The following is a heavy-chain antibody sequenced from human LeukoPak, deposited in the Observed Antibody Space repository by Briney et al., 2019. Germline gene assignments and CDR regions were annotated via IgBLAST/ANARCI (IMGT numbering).Heavy chain of an antibody. J-gene: IGHJ4*02. D-gene: IGHD3-22*01. CDR1: GGSFSGYY. CDR2: INHSGST. CDR3: ARGDYYDSSGYYYYFDY. V-gene: IGHV4-34*01. Sequence: SETLSLTCAVYGGSFSGYYWSWIRQPPGKGLEWIGEINHSGSTNYNPSLKSRVTISVDTSKNPFTLKLSSVTAADTAVYYCARGDYYDSSGYYYYFDYWGQGTLVTVSS.